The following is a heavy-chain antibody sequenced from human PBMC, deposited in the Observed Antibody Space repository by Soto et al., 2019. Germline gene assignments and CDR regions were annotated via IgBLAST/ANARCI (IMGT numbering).Heavy chain of an antibody. CDR2: INHSGSA. CDR3: ARAKGYGANSRLDS. CDR1: GGSFSGYY. V-gene: IGHV4-34*01. J-gene: IGHJ5*01. D-gene: IGHD4-17*01. Sequence: QVQLQQWGAGLLKPSETLSLTCAVYGGSFSGYYWSWIRQPPGKGLEWIGEINHSGSANYNPSLESRLTISVDTSKNQFSLEVRSVTAADTAVYYCARAKGYGANSRLDSWGQVNLVTVSS.